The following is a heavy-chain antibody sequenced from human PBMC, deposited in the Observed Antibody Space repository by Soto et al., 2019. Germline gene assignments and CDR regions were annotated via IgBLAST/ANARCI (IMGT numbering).Heavy chain of an antibody. V-gene: IGHV1-58*01. D-gene: IGHD6-6*01. J-gene: IGHJ5*02. CDR2: IVVGSGNT. CDR1: GFTFTSYA. Sequence: SVKVSCKASGFTFTSYAVQWVRQARGQRLEWIGWIVVGSGNTNYAQKFQERVTITRDMSTSIAYMELSSLRSEDTAVYYCAAVSRLYIRSRGGWFDLWGQGTLVTVSS. CDR3: AAVSRLYIRSRGGWFDL.